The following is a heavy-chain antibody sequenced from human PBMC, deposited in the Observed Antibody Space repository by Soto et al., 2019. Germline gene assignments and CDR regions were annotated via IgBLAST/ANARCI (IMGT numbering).Heavy chain of an antibody. V-gene: IGHV1-18*01. CDR2: ISGYNGDT. D-gene: IGHD2-8*01. CDR1: GYTFTRYG. J-gene: IGHJ6*02. CDR3: AKNGQPPYYYYGMDV. Sequence: APVKLSCKASGYTFTRYGVSWVRQTPGQGLEWMGWISGYNGDTNYARRFQGRVTMTVDTSTTTAFMELTSLTSDDRAVYYCAKNGQPPYYYYGMDVWGQGTTVTVSS.